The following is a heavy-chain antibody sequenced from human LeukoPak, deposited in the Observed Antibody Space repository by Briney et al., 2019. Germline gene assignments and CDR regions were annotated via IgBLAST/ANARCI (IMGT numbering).Heavy chain of an antibody. D-gene: IGHD3-16*01. CDR2: ISSSGSTI. Sequence: GGSLRLSCAASGFTFSDYYMSWIRQAPGKGLEWVSYISSSGSTIYYADSVKGRFTISRDNSKSTVYLQMNSLRPEDTALYYCAKDYGGVSNFWGQGTLVTVSS. J-gene: IGHJ4*02. CDR1: GFTFSDYY. CDR3: AKDYGGVSNF. V-gene: IGHV3-11*01.